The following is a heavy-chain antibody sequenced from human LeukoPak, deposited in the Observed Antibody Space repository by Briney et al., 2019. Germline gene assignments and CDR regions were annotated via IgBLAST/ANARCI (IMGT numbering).Heavy chain of an antibody. CDR1: GGSISSSIYY. J-gene: IGHJ3*02. D-gene: IGHD2-15*01. CDR3: ARTFIVVVVADAFDI. CDR2: IYYSGST. Sequence: SETLSLTCTVSGGSISSSIYYWGWIRQPPGKGLEWIGGIYYSGSTYYNPSLKTRVTISVYTSKIRFSLKLSSVTAADKAVYYCARTFIVVVVADAFDIWGQGTMVTVSS. V-gene: IGHV4-39*01.